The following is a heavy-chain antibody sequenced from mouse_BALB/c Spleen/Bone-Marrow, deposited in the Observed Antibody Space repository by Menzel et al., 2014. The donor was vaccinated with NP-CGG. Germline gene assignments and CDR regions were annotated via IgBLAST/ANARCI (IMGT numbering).Heavy chain of an antibody. Sequence: EVQLVESGGGLVQPGGSLKLSCAASRFDFSRYWMSWVRPAPGKGLEWIGEINPDSSTINCPPSLKDKFIISRDNAKNTLYLQMSKVRSEDTALYYCARVTFPYFDYWGQGTTLTVSS. J-gene: IGHJ2*01. D-gene: IGHD2-13*01. CDR1: RFDFSRYW. V-gene: IGHV4-1*02. CDR2: INPDSSTI. CDR3: ARVTFPYFDY.